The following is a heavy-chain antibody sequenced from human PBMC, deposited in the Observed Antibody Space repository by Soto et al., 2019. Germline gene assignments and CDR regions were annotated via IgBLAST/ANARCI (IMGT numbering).Heavy chain of an antibody. CDR1: GFTFSDYG. CDR3: GREGQQLAQEKYYQFNGMDV. Sequence: ASVKVSCKASGFTFSDYGLSWVRQAPGQPLEWMGWISGDNINSKYSQKFQGRLTMTTDTSTATASMELRSLTSDDAAVYYCGREGQQLAQEKYYQFNGMDVWGQGTTVTVSS. V-gene: IGHV1-18*01. J-gene: IGHJ6*02. CDR2: ISGDNINS. D-gene: IGHD6-13*01.